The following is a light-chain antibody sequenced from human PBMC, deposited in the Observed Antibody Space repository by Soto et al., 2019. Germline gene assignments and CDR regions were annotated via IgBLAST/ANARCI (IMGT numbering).Light chain of an antibody. J-gene: IGKJ5*01. CDR2: AAT. CDR3: QQAYSFPIT. Sequence: DIQVTQSPSSVSASVGDRVTITCRASHDIAAYLAWYQHKPGRAPELLIHAATSLQSGVPSMFSGSGSGTDFTLTINSLQPEDFATYYCQQAYSFPITFGQGTRLEIK. V-gene: IGKV1D-12*01. CDR1: HDIAAY.